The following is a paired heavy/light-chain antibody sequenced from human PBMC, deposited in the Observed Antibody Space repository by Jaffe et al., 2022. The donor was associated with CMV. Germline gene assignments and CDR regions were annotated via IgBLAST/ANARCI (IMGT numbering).Light chain of an antibody. V-gene: IGKV1-5*03. J-gene: IGKJ2*01. CDR3: HQYNTYSPYT. CDR1: QSISSW. CDR2: KAS. Sequence: DIQMTQSPSTLSASVGDRVTITCRASQSISSWLAWYQQKPGKAPKLLIYKASTLESGVPSRFSGSGSGTEFTLTISSLQPDDFATYYCHQYNTYSPYTFGQGTKLEIK.
Heavy chain of an antibody. D-gene: IGHD4-17*01. J-gene: IGHJ5*02. Sequence: EVQLVESGGGLVKPGGSLRLSCEASGITFSYAWMSWVRQAPGKGLEWVGRIKSKTDGETTDYATPVQDRFIISRDDSKNTLYLQMNSLKIEDTAVYYCTTGGGVLRFSWGQGTLVTVSS. CDR1: GITFSYAW. CDR3: TTGGGVLRFS. V-gene: IGHV3-15*01. CDR2: IKSKTDGETT.